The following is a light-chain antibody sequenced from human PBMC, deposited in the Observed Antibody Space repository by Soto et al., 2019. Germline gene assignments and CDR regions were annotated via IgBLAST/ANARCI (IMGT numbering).Light chain of an antibody. CDR2: AAS. J-gene: IGKJ1*01. CDR1: QSVSRS. Sequence: IQLTQSPSSLSASVGCRVIITCRASQSVSRSLNWYQQKTGQAPKLLIYAASTLHSGVPSRFSGSGSGTEFTLTISSLQPEDFATYYCQQNAIIPPWTFGQGTKVDIK. CDR3: QQNAIIPPWT. V-gene: IGKV1-39*01.